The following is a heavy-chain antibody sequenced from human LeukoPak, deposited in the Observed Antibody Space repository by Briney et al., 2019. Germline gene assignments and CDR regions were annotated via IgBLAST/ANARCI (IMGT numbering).Heavy chain of an antibody. CDR1: GFTFSSCW. V-gene: IGHV3-7*01. CDR2: IKQDGSEK. J-gene: IGHJ4*02. CDR3: ARYYYDSSGYSFFDY. D-gene: IGHD3-22*01. Sequence: GGSLRLSCAASGFTFSSCWMSWVRQAPGKGLEWVANIKQDGSEKYYVDSVKGRFTISRDNAKNSLYLQMHSLRAEDTAVYYCARYYYDSSGYSFFDYWGQGTLVTVSS.